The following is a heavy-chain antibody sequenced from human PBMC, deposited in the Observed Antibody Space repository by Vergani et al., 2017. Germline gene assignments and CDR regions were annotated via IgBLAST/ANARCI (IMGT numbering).Heavy chain of an antibody. CDR1: GFTFTSYE. V-gene: IGHV3-48*03. D-gene: IGHD7-27*01. J-gene: IGHJ4*02. CDR3: ARGTNWGWEMDY. CDR2: IGSSGSII. Sequence: EVQLVESGGGLVQPGGSLRLSCAASGFTFTSYEMNWVRQAPGKGLEWVSYIGSSGSIIYYADSVEGRFTISRDNAKNSLYLQMNSLRVEDTAVYYCARGTNWGWEMDYWGQGTLVTVSS.